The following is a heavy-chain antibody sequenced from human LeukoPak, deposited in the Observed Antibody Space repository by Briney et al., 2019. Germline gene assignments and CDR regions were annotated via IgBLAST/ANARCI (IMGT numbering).Heavy chain of an antibody. CDR3: VGVETITMVRGASGDV. D-gene: IGHD3-10*01. CDR2: IHSGGRA. V-gene: IGHV3-66*02. J-gene: IGHJ6*04. Sequence: GGSLRLSCAASGFSVSSNCMTWVRQAPGKGLEWVSVIHSGGRAYYADSVKGRFTTSRDNSKNTLDLQMNSLSVEDTAVYYCVGVETITMVRGASGDVRGKGTTVTVSS. CDR1: GFSVSSNC.